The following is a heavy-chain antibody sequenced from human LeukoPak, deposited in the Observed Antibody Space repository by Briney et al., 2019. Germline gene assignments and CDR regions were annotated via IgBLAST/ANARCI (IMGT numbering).Heavy chain of an antibody. CDR1: GFPFSSYG. Sequence: PGGSLRLSCAASGFPFSSYGMHWVRQAPGKGLDWVAVIWYDGSKKYYADSLKGRFTISRDNVKNTLYLQMNSLRVEDTAVYYCARDPTAYYDSSGYYLNTIDYWGQGTLVTVSS. V-gene: IGHV3-33*01. CDR2: IWYDGSKK. D-gene: IGHD3-22*01. CDR3: ARDPTAYYDSSGYYLNTIDY. J-gene: IGHJ4*02.